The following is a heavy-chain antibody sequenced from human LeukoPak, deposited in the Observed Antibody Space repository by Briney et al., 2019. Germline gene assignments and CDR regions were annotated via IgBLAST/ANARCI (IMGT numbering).Heavy chain of an antibody. D-gene: IGHD5/OR15-5a*01. CDR1: GFTFSSYS. CDR3: ATTSHYVYPEY. J-gene: IGHJ4*02. CDR2: ISSSSSTI. Sequence: GGSLRLSCAASGFTFSSYSMNWVRQAPGKGLEWVSYISSSSSTIYYADSVKGRFTISRDNAKNSLYLQMNSLRAEDTAVYYCATTSHYVYPEYWGQGTLVTVSS. V-gene: IGHV3-48*04.